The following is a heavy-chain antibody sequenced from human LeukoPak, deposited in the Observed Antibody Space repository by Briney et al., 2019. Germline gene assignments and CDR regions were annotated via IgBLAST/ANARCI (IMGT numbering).Heavy chain of an antibody. CDR3: AKGSDFWSGSI. J-gene: IGHJ3*02. CDR1: GFTFSSYG. Sequence: GRSLRLSCAASGFTFSSYGMHWVRQAPGKGLEWVAVIWYDGSNKYYADSVKGRFTISRDNSKNTLYLQMNSLRAEDTALYYCAKGSDFWSGSIWGQGTMVTVSS. D-gene: IGHD3-3*01. V-gene: IGHV3-33*06. CDR2: IWYDGSNK.